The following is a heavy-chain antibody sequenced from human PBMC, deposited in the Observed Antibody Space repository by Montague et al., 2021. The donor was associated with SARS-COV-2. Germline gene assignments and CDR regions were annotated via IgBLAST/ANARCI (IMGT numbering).Heavy chain of an antibody. CDR2: IFYSGST. V-gene: IGHV4-59*02. D-gene: IGHD3-3*01. CDR3: ARDPWRITIFGVVTRYGMDV. CDR1: GDSVNSNY. J-gene: IGHJ6*02. Sequence: SETLSLTCSVSGDSVNSNYWSWVRQPPGKGLEWLGYIFYSGSTYNPSLNSRVTMSLDTSKNHFSLHLISVTAADTAVYYCARDPWRITIFGVVTRYGMDVWGQGTTVTVSS.